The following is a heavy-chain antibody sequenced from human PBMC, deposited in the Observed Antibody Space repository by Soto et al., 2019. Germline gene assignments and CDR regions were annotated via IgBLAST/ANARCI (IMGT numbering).Heavy chain of an antibody. D-gene: IGHD3-10*01. CDR1: GYTFTNYG. Sequence: QVQLVQSGAEVKKPGASVKVSCKASGYTFTNYGISWVRQAPGQGLEWMGWINTYNGNTNHAQKLQGRVTMTTDTSTSTASMELRSLRSDDTAVYYCARGVGAGTYYNQYNWFDPWGQGTLVTVSS. V-gene: IGHV1-18*01. J-gene: IGHJ5*02. CDR2: INTYNGNT. CDR3: ARGVGAGTYYNQYNWFDP.